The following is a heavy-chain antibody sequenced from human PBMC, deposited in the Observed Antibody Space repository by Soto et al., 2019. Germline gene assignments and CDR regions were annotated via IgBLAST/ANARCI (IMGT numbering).Heavy chain of an antibody. CDR2: IYSGGST. CDR3: ARDPWAADY. D-gene: IGHD3-16*01. V-gene: IGHV3-66*01. CDR1: GFTVSTKY. Sequence: PGGSLRLSCAASGFTVSTKYMSWVRQAPGKGLEWVSVIYSGGSTFYADSVRGRFTISRDNSKSTVNLQMNSLRAEDTAVYYCARDPWAADYWGQGTLVTVSS. J-gene: IGHJ4*02.